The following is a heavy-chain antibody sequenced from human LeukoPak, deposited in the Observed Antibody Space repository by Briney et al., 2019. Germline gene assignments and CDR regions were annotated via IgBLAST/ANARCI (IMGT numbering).Heavy chain of an antibody. D-gene: IGHD2-2*01. CDR1: GFTFRSFE. J-gene: IGHJ4*02. Sequence: PGGSLRLSCAASGFTFRSFEMNWVRQAPGKGLEWVAVISDDGSIKYYADSVRGRFTISRDNSRKTLYLQVNSLRAEDTAVYYCAKAGCSSTSCYVSDSWGQGALVTVSS. CDR3: AKAGCSSTSCYVSDS. CDR2: ISDDGSIK. V-gene: IGHV3-30*18.